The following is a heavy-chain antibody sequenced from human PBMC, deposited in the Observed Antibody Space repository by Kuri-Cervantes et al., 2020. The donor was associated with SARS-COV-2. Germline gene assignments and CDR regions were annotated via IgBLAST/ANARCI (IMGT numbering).Heavy chain of an antibody. CDR3: AGRWAYYDILEHDAFDI. V-gene: IGHV4-34*01. J-gene: IGHJ3*02. CDR2: INHSGST. Sequence: SETLSLTCAVYGGSFSGYYWSWIRQPPGKGLEWIGEINHSGSTNYNPSLKSRVTISVDTSKNQSSLKLSSVTAADTAVYYCAGRWAYYDILEHDAFDIWSQGTMVTVSS. D-gene: IGHD3-9*01. CDR1: GGSFSGYY.